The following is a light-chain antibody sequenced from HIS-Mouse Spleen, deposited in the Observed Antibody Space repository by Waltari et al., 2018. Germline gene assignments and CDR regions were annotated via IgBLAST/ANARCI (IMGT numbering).Light chain of an antibody. J-gene: IGKJ2*01. V-gene: IGKV3-11*01. CDR1: QRVSSY. CDR3: QQRSNWPPYT. Sequence: EIVLTQSPATLSLSPGERATLSCRASQRVSSYLAWYQQKLGQAPRLLIYDASNRATGIPARFSGSGSGTDFTLTISSLEPEDFAVYYCQQRSNWPPYTFGQGTKLEIK. CDR2: DAS.